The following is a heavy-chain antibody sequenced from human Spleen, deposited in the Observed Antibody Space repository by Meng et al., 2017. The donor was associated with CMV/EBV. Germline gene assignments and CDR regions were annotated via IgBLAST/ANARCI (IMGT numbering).Heavy chain of an antibody. Sequence: GESLKISCVASGFTASSNYMTWVRQAPGKGLEWVSCISKSSSHIYYADSVKGRFTISRDNAENSLYLQMNSLRAEDTAVYFCARGFDNFWSGYYYYYGMDVWGQGTTVTVSS. CDR1: GFTASSNY. CDR3: ARGFDNFWSGYYYYYGMDV. D-gene: IGHD3-3*01. V-gene: IGHV3-21*04. CDR2: ISKSSSHI. J-gene: IGHJ6*02.